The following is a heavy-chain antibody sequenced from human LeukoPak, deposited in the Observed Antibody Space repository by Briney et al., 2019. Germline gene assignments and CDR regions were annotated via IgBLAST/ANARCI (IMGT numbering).Heavy chain of an antibody. CDR1: GGSITSHY. D-gene: IGHD4-23*01. CDR3: ARGSLDDYGGNSARYNWFDA. CDR2: IYYSANT. Sequence: SETLSLTCTVSGGSITSHYWNWIRQSPEKGLEWIGYIYYSANTNYNPSLKSRVTILVDTPKNHFSLRLSSVTAADAAVYYCARGSLDDYGGNSARYNWFDAWGQGILVTVSS. V-gene: IGHV4-59*11. J-gene: IGHJ5*02.